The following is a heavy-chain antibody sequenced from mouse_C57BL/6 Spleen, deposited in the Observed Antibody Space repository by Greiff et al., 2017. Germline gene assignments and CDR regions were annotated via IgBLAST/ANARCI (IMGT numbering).Heavy chain of an antibody. J-gene: IGHJ3*01. Sequence: DVMLVESGGGLVKPGGSLKLSCAASGFTFSSYTMSWVRQTPEKRLEWVATISGGGGNTYYPDSVKGRFTISRDNAKNTLYLQMSRLRSEDTALYYCARQNFAYWGQGTLVTVSA. V-gene: IGHV5-9*01. CDR1: GFTFSSYT. CDR3: ARQNFAY. CDR2: ISGGGGNT.